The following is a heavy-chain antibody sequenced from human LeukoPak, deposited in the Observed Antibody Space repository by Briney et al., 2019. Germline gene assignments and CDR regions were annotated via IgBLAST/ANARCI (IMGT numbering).Heavy chain of an antibody. CDR3: ARDLVGYCSSTSCSPRPQNWFDP. D-gene: IGHD2-2*01. CDR2: INPNSGDT. Sequence: ASVKVSCKASGYTFTGYYIHWVRQAPGQGLEWMGWINPNSGDTKYAQKFQGSVTMTRDTSISTAYMELSRLRSDDTAVYYCARDLVGYCSSTSCSPRPQNWFDPWGQGTLVTVSS. CDR1: GYTFTGYY. J-gene: IGHJ5*02. V-gene: IGHV1-2*02.